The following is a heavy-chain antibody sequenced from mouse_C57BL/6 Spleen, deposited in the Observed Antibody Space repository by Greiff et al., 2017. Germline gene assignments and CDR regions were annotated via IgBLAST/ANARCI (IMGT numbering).Heavy chain of an antibody. V-gene: IGHV1-42*01. J-gene: IGHJ3*01. CDR2: INPSTGGT. D-gene: IGHD1-1*01. CDR3: AREYDGSSAEAY. Sequence: VQLQQSGPELVKPGASVKISCKASGYSFTGYYMNWVKQSPEKSLEWIGEINPSTGGTTYNQKFKAKATLTVDKSSSPDYMQLKSLTSEDSAVYYCAREYDGSSAEAYRGQGTLVTVAT. CDR1: GYSFTGYY.